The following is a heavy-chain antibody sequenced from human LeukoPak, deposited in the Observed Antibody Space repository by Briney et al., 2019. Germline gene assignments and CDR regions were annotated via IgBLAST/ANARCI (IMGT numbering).Heavy chain of an antibody. CDR1: GFTFSSYW. D-gene: IGHD6-6*01. V-gene: IGHV3-74*01. Sequence: GGSLRLSCAASGFTFSSYWMHWVRQPSGKGLVWVSRINRDGSGTSYVDSVKGRFTISRDNAKNTVYLQMNSLRDEDTAVYYCARDREQLSDWGQGTLVTVSS. CDR2: INRDGSGT. CDR3: ARDREQLSD. J-gene: IGHJ4*02.